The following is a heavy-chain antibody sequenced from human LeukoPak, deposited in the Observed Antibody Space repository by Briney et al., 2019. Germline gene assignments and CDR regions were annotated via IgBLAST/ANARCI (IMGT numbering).Heavy chain of an antibody. V-gene: IGHV1-69*13. CDR3: ARPVGPQEIYCSSTSCYNLS. J-gene: IGHJ4*02. CDR1: GGTFSSYA. Sequence: ASVKVSCKASGGTFSSYAISWVRQAPGQGLEWMGGIIPIFGTANYAQKFQGRVTITADESTSTAYMELSSLRSEDTAVYYCARPVGPQEIYCSSTSCYNLSWGQGTLVTVSS. CDR2: IIPIFGTA. D-gene: IGHD2-2*02.